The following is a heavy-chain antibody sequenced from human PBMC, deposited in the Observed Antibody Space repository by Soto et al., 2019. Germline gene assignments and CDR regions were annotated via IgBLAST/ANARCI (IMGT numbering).Heavy chain of an antibody. CDR3: ARTNDGAFDI. J-gene: IGHJ3*02. V-gene: IGHV2-5*02. D-gene: IGHD1-1*01. Sequence: QITLKESGPTLVKPTQTLTLTCTFSGFSLSTSGVGVGWIRQPPGKALEWLALIYWDDDKRYSPSLKSRLTIPKDTSKNQVVLTMTNIDPVDTATYYCARTNDGAFDIWGQGTMVTVSS. CDR2: IYWDDDK. CDR1: GFSLSTSGVG.